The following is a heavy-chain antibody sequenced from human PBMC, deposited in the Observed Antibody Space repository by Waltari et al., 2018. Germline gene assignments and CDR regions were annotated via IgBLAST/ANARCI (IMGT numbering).Heavy chain of an antibody. CDR1: GGSFSGYY. D-gene: IGHD6-13*01. Sequence: QVQLQQWGAGLLKPSETLSLPCAVYGGSFSGYYWSWIRQPPGKGLEWIGEINHSGSTNYNPSLKSRVTISVDTSKNQFSLKLSSVTAADTAVYYCARGAAARPRYYMDVWGKGTTVTVSS. V-gene: IGHV4-34*01. CDR2: INHSGST. CDR3: ARGAAARPRYYMDV. J-gene: IGHJ6*03.